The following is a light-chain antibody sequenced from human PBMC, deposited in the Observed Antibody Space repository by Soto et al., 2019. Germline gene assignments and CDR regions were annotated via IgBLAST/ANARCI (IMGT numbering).Light chain of an antibody. CDR2: GAS. V-gene: IGKV3-20*01. CDR3: QQYCSSPKT. CDR1: QSVSSSY. Sequence: EIVLTQSPGILSLSPGERTTLSCRASQSVSSSYLAWYQQKPGQAPRLLIYGASSRATGIPDRFSGSGSGTDFTLTISRLEPEDFAVYYCQQYCSSPKTFGQGTKLEIK. J-gene: IGKJ2*01.